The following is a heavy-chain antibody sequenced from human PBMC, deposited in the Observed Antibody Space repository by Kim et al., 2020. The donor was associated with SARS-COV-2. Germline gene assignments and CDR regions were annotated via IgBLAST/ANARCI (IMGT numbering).Heavy chain of an antibody. CDR1: GGSISSNYW. D-gene: IGHD3-22*01. V-gene: IGHV4-4*02. J-gene: IGHJ6*01. CDR3: ARGHQYYDSRDYVKYYY. CDR2: IYHSGST. Sequence: SETLSLTCAVSGGSISSNYWWYWGRQPPGRGLELIGEIYHSGSTNYNQSLKSRVTIFLDKAKNPFSLKLSSVTAADTAVYYCARGHQYYDSRDYVKYYY.